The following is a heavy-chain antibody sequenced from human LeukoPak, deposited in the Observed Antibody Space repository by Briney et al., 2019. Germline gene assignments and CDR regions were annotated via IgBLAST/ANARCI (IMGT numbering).Heavy chain of an antibody. D-gene: IGHD3-3*01. CDR3: AKRAIFGYAFDI. J-gene: IGHJ3*02. CDR2: ITSGNNYI. V-gene: IGHV3-21*04. CDR1: GFTFSSYA. Sequence: GGSLRLSCAASGFTFSSYAMSWVRQAPGKGLEWVSSITSGNNYIYYADSMKGRFTISRDNAKISLYLQMNSLRAEDTAVYYCAKRAIFGYAFDIWGQGTMVTVSS.